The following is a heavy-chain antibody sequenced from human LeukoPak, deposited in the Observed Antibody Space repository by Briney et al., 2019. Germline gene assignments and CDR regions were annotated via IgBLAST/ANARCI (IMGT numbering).Heavy chain of an antibody. V-gene: IGHV4-38-2*02. Sequence: SETLSLTCAVSGYSISSGYYWGWIRQPPGKGLEWIGSIYHSGSTYYNPSLKSRVTISVDTSKNQFSLKLSSVTAADTAVYYCARDRRRGYSGYDGYNFDYWGQGTLVTVSS. J-gene: IGHJ4*02. D-gene: IGHD5-12*01. CDR3: ARDRRRGYSGYDGYNFDY. CDR2: IYHSGST. CDR1: GYSISSGYY.